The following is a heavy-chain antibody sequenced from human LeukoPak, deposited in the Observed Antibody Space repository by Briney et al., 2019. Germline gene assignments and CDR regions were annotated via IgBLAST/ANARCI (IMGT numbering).Heavy chain of an antibody. CDR2: IIPILGIA. Sequence: PVKVSCKASGGTFSSYAISWVRQAPGQGLEWMGRIIPILGIANYAQKFQGRVTITADKSTSTAYMELSSLRSEDTAVYYCASRTGGSYLYWGQGTLVTVSS. CDR1: GGTFSSYA. V-gene: IGHV1-69*04. CDR3: ASRTGGSYLY. J-gene: IGHJ4*02. D-gene: IGHD1-26*01.